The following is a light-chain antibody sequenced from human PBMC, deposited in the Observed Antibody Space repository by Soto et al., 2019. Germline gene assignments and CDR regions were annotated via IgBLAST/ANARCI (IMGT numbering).Light chain of an antibody. Sequence: EIVMTQSPATLSVSPGERATLSCRASQSVYNNLAWYQQKPGQAPRLLIYGASSRATDIPDRFSGSGSGTDFTLTISRLEPEDFAIYYCQHYGNSLWTFGQGTKVIFK. CDR2: GAS. J-gene: IGKJ1*01. V-gene: IGKV3-20*01. CDR3: QHYGNSLWT. CDR1: QSVYNN.